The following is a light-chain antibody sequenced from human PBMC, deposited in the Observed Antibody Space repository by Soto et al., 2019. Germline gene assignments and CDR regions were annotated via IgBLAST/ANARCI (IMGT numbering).Light chain of an antibody. CDR1: QNIINC. Sequence: DIQMTQSPSTLSASVGDRVTITCRASQNIINCLAWYQQKPGKAPNLLIYKASSLTSGVPSRFSGSGSGTEFTLTISSLQPGDFATYYCQQYDKYSYTFGQGTKVESK. CDR2: KAS. V-gene: IGKV1-5*03. CDR3: QQYDKYSYT. J-gene: IGKJ2*01.